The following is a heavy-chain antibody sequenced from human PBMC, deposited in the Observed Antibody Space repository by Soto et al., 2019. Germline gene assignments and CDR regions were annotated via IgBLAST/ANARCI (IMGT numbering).Heavy chain of an antibody. CDR1: GYTFTGYY. Sequence: ASVKVSCKASGYTFTGYYLHWVRQAPGQGLEWMGYINPDSGRTRYAQKFQGTVTMTRDTSITTAYLEPSSLKYDDSAIFYCALSFSQTNIDVWGQGTTVTVSS. CDR2: INPDSGRT. V-gene: IGHV1-2*02. CDR3: ALSFSQTNIDV. J-gene: IGHJ6*01.